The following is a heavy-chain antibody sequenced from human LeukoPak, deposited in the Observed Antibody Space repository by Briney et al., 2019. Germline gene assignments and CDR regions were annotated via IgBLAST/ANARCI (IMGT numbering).Heavy chain of an antibody. CDR2: ISAYNGYT. V-gene: IGHV1-18*01. CDR3: ARDKAVTTELTQYFQH. CDR1: GYTFTNYG. D-gene: IGHD4-11*01. J-gene: IGHJ1*01. Sequence: ASVKVSCKTSGYTFTNYGVSWVRQAPGQGLEWMGWISAYNGYTNYAQKLQVRVTMTTDTSTSTAYTELRSLTSDDTAVYYCARDKAVTTELTQYFQHWGQGTLVTVSS.